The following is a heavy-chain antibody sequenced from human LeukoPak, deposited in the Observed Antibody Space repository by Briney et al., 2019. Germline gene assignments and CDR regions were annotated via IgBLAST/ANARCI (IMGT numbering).Heavy chain of an antibody. J-gene: IGHJ3*02. CDR2: ISSSSSTI. CDR3: ARVNSVAGTKVEAFDI. V-gene: IGHV3-48*04. D-gene: IGHD6-19*01. CDR1: GFTFSSYS. Sequence: GGSLRLSCAASGFTFSSYSMNWVRQAPGKGLEWVSYISSSSSTIYYADSVKGRFTISRDNAKNSLYLQMNSLRAEDTAVYYCARVNSVAGTKVEAFDIWGQGTMVTVSS.